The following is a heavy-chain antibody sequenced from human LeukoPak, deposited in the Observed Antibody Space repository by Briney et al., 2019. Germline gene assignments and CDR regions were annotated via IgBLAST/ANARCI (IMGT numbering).Heavy chain of an antibody. J-gene: IGHJ4*02. CDR3: AKNSALSSYAGPDY. V-gene: IGHV3-23*01. D-gene: IGHD4-17*01. CDR1: GFTFSNYG. CDR2: ISGVGGDI. Sequence: GGSLRLSCAASGFTFSNYGMSWVRQAPGKGLEWVSVISGVGGDIYYADFVKGRFTISRDNSESTLYLQMNSLRAEDTAVYYCAKNSALSSYAGPDYWGQGTLVTVSS.